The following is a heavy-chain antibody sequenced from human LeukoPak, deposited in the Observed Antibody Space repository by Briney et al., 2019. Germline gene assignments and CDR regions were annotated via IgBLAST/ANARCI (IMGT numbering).Heavy chain of an antibody. CDR2: ISSSSSYI. V-gene: IGHV3-21*04. CDR3: ARDRVGYNFLGY. CDR1: GFTFSSYS. D-gene: IGHD5-12*01. J-gene: IGHJ4*02. Sequence: GGSLRLSCAASGFTFSSYSMNWVRQAPGKGLEWVSSISSSSSYIYYADSVKGRFTISRDNAKNSLYLQMNSLRAEDTAVYYCARDRVGYNFLGYWGQGTLVTVSS.